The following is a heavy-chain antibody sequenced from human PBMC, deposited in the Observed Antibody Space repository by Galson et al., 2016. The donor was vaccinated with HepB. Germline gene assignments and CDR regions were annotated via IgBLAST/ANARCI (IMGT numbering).Heavy chain of an antibody. CDR1: GFTFSSYA. CDR2: ISGSGTNT. V-gene: IGHV3-23*01. CDR3: AKDLTVTLHWFDP. Sequence: SLRLSCAASGFTFSSYAMRWVRQAPGKGLEWVSLISGSGTNTYYADSVKGRFTISRDNSRNTLYRQMNSLRAEDTAVYYCAKDLTVTLHWFDPWGQGTLVTVSS. J-gene: IGHJ5*02.